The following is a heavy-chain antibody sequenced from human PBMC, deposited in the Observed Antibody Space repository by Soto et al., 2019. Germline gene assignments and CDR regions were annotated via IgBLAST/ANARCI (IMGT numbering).Heavy chain of an antibody. CDR3: ARTPQDSTYYDFWSPHYYYGMDV. CDR2: IYYSGST. J-gene: IGHJ6*02. V-gene: IGHV4-39*01. CDR1: GGSISSSSYY. D-gene: IGHD3-3*01. Sequence: PSETLSLTCTVSGGSISSSSYYWGWIHQPPGTGLEWIGSIYYSGSTYYNPSLKSRVTISVDTSKNQFSLKLSSVTAADTAVYYCARTPQDSTYYDFWSPHYYYGMDVWGQGTTVT.